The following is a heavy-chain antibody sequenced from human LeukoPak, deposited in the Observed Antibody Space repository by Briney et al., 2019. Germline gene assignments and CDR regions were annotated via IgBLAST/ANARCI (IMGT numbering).Heavy chain of an antibody. CDR3: ARGRPIAAAGSLDFDY. J-gene: IGHJ4*02. Sequence: PSETLSLTCAVSGYSISSGYYWGWIRQPPGKGLEWIGEINHSGSTNYNPSLKSRVTISVDTSKNQFSLKLSSVTAADTAVYYCARGRPIAAAGSLDFDYWGQGTLVTVSS. CDR1: GYSISSGYY. V-gene: IGHV4-38-2*01. CDR2: INHSGST. D-gene: IGHD6-13*01.